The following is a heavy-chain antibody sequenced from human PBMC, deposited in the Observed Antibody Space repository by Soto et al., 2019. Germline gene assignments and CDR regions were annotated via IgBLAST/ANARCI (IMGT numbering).Heavy chain of an antibody. D-gene: IGHD3-22*01. CDR1: GYSFTSYW. CDR3: ARRAPYYYDSSGYYNGPLDY. Sequence: GESLKISCKGSGYSFTSYWIGWVRQMPGKGLEWMGIIYPGDSDTRYSPSFQGQVTISADKSISTAYLQWSSLKASDTAMYYCARRAPYYYDSSGYYNGPLDYWGQGTLVTVSS. CDR2: IYPGDSDT. J-gene: IGHJ4*02. V-gene: IGHV5-51*01.